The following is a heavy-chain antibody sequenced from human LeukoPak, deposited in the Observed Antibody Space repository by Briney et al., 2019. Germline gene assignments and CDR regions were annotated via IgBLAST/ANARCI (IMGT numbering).Heavy chain of an antibody. V-gene: IGHV3-30*02. D-gene: IGHD6-13*01. J-gene: IGHJ4*02. CDR2: IWYDGSNK. CDR1: GFTFSSYG. CDR3: AKERVPGSWWGVFFDY. Sequence: GGSLRLSCAASGFTFSSYGMYWVRQAPGKGLEWVAVIWYDGSNKYYVDSVKGRFTISRDNSKNTLYLQMNSLRAEDTAVYYCAKERVPGSWWGVFFDYWGQGALVTVSS.